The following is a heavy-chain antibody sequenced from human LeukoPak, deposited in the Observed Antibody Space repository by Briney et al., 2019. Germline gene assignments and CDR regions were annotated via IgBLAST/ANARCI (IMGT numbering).Heavy chain of an antibody. CDR2: ISSSGSTI. V-gene: IGHV3-11*04. Sequence: GGSLRLSCAASGFTFSDYYMSWIRQAPGKGLEWVSYISSSGSTIYYADSVKGRFTISRDNAKNTLYLQMNSLRAEDTAVYYCAKDSSDSSGYYYASNWFDPWGQGTLVTVSS. J-gene: IGHJ5*02. D-gene: IGHD3-22*01. CDR3: AKDSSDSSGYYYASNWFDP. CDR1: GFTFSDYY.